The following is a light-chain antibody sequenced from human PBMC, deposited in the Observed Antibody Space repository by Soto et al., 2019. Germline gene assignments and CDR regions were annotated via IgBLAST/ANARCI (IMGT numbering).Light chain of an antibody. V-gene: IGLV2-8*01. CDR3: SSYGGSNTVV. CDR1: SSDVGGYNY. Sequence: QSVLTQPPSASGSPGQSVTISCTGSSSDVGGYNYVSWYQPHPGKAPKLMIYEVSKRPSGVPDRLSGSKSGNTASLTVSGLQAEDEADYYSSSYGGSNTVVFGGGTKLTVL. CDR2: EVS. J-gene: IGLJ2*01.